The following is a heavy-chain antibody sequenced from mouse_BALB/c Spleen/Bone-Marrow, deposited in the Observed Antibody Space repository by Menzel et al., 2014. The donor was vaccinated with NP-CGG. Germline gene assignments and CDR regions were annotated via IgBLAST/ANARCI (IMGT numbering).Heavy chain of an antibody. Sequence: VQLKDSGAELVKPGASVKLSCTASVFNIKDTYMHWVKQRPEQGLEWIGRIDPANGNTKCDPKFQGKATITADTSSNTAYLQLSSLTSEDTAVYYCARWEYYAMDYWGQGTSVTVSS. CDR1: VFNIKDTY. CDR3: ARWEYYAMDY. CDR2: IDPANGNT. D-gene: IGHD4-1*01. J-gene: IGHJ4*01. V-gene: IGHV14-3*02.